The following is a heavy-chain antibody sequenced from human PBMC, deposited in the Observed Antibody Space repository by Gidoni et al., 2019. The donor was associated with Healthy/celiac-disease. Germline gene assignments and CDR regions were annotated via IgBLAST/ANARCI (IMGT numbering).Heavy chain of an antibody. V-gene: IGHV3-33*01. D-gene: IGHD3-22*01. J-gene: IGHJ4*02. Sequence: QVQLVESGGGVVQPGRSLRLSCAASGFTFSSDGMHWVRQAPGKGLEWVAVIWYDGSNKYYADSVKGRFTISRDNSKNTLYLQMNSLRAEDTAVYYCARERLDSSGPTGYWGQGTLVTVSS. CDR1: GFTFSSDG. CDR3: ARERLDSSGPTGY. CDR2: IWYDGSNK.